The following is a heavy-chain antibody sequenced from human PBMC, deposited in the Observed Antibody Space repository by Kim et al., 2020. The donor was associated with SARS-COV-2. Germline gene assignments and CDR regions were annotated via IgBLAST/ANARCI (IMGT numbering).Heavy chain of an antibody. CDR3: ARQGAYDAKWFDP. D-gene: IGHD2-8*01. Sequence: NYNPSLKSRVTISVDTSKNQLSLKLTSATAADTAVYYCARQGAYDAKWFDPWGQGTLVTVSS. V-gene: IGHV4-59*08. J-gene: IGHJ5*02.